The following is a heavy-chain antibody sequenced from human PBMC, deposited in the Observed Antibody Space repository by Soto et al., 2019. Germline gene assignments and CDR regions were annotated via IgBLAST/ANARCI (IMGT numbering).Heavy chain of an antibody. D-gene: IGHD6-6*01. CDR1: GGTFSSYA. J-gene: IGHJ4*02. Sequence: GASVKVSCKASGGTFSSYAISWVRQAPGQGLEWMGGIIPIFGTANYAQKFQGRVTITADESTSTAYMELSSLRSEDTAVYYCARDLPKYSSSPPGVFDYWGQGTLVTVSS. CDR3: ARDLPKYSSSPPGVFDY. CDR2: IIPIFGTA. V-gene: IGHV1-69*13.